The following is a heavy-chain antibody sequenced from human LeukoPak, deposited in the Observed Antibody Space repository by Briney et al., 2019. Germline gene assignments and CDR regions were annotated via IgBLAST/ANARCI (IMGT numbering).Heavy chain of an antibody. V-gene: IGHV4-39*01. CDR2: IYYSGST. CDR3: ARGMGSNLDY. Sequence: SETLSLTCTVSGGSISSSSYYWGWIRQPPGKGLEWIGSIYYSGSTYYNPSLKSRVTISVDTSKNQFSLKLSSVTAADTAVYYCARGMGSNLDYWGQGTLVTVSS. CDR1: GGSISSSSYY. D-gene: IGHD2-15*01. J-gene: IGHJ4*02.